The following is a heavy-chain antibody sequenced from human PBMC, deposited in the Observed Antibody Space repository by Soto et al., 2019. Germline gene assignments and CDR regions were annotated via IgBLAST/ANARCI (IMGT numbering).Heavy chain of an antibody. J-gene: IGHJ6*02. CDR1: GGTFSSYA. V-gene: IGHV1-69*13. Sequence: GASVKVSCKASGGTFSSYAISWVRQAPGQGLEWMGGIIPIFGTANYAQKFQGRVTITADESTSTAYMELSSLRSEDTAVYYCAREEAMVRGVIIGSRDYYGMDVWGQGTTVTVSS. CDR3: AREEAMVRGVIIGSRDYYGMDV. CDR2: IIPIFGTA. D-gene: IGHD3-10*01.